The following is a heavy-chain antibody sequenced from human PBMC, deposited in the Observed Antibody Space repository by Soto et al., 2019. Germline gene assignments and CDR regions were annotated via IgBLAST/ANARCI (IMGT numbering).Heavy chain of an antibody. D-gene: IGHD6-25*01. V-gene: IGHV3-23*01. Sequence: PGGSLRLSCAASGFTFSSYAMSWVRQAPGRGLEWVSAISGSGGSTYYADSVKGRFTISRDNSKNTLYLQMNSLRAEDTAVYYCAKDPRGQRLSGWFDPWAREPWSPSPQ. CDR2: ISGSGGST. CDR3: AKDPRGQRLSGWFDP. J-gene: IGHJ5*02. CDR1: GFTFSSYA.